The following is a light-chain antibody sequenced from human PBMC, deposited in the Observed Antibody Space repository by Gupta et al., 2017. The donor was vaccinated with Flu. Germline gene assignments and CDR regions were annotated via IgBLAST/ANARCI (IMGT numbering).Light chain of an antibody. V-gene: IGKV3-20*01. Sequence: APHAWRASQSIGNKLLAWYQQGPGRAPRILMFVVSSRATGSPERYSGSGSGTDCNLTISRLEPEDCAVYYCQVYASSPPYSFGRGTKLEI. J-gene: IGKJ2*03. CDR1: QSIGNKL. CDR2: VVS. CDR3: QVYASSPPYS.